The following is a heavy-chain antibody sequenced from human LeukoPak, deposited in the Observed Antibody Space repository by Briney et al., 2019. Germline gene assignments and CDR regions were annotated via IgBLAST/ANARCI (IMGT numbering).Heavy chain of an antibody. Sequence: SETLSLTCTVSGGSISSYYWSWIRQPPGKGLEWIGYIYYSGSTNYNPSLKSRVTISVDTSKNQFSLKLSSVTAADTAVYYCARAPSSGWRLYYYYYGMDVWGQGTTVAVSS. J-gene: IGHJ6*02. CDR2: IYYSGST. CDR3: ARAPSSGWRLYYYYYGMDV. D-gene: IGHD6-25*01. V-gene: IGHV4-59*08. CDR1: GGSISSYY.